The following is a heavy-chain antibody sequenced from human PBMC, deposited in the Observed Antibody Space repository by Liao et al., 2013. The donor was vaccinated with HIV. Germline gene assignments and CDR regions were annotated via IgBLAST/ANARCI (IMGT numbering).Heavy chain of an antibody. V-gene: IGHV4-39*07. Sequence: QLQLQESGPGLVKPSETLSLTCTVSGGSISSSSYYWGWIRQPPGKGLEWIGSIYYSGSTYYNPSLKSRVTISVDTSKNQFSLKLSSVTAADTAVYYCAREERILEWLLSGHNWFDPWGQGTLVTVSS. CDR3: AREERILEWLLSGHNWFDP. CDR2: IYYSGST. D-gene: IGHD3-3*01. CDR1: GGSISSSSYY. J-gene: IGHJ5*02.